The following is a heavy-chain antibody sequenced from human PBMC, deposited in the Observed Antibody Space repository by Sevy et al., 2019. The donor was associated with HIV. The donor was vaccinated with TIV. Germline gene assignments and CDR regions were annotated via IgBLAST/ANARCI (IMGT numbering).Heavy chain of an antibody. Sequence: GGSLRLSCAASGFTFSSYTMNWVRQAPGKGLEWVSSITSGSSYIYYADSVKGRFTISRDNAKNSRYLQMNSLRAEDTAVYYCARDCSSTSCLWGLDVWGQGTAVTVSS. D-gene: IGHD2-2*01. V-gene: IGHV3-21*01. J-gene: IGHJ6*02. CDR2: ITSGSSYI. CDR1: GFTFSSYT. CDR3: ARDCSSTSCLWGLDV.